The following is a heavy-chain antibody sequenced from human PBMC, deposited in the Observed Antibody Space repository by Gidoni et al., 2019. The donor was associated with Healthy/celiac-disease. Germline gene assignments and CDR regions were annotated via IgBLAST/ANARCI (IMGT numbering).Heavy chain of an antibody. V-gene: IGHV3-53*01. Sequence: EVQLVESGGGLIQPGGSLRLSCAASGFPVSSNYMSWVRQAPGKGLEGVSVNYSGGSTYYADSVKGRFTISRDNSKNTLYLQMNSLRAEDTAVYYCASSEMARTYYFDYWGQGTLVTVSS. CDR2: NYSGGST. J-gene: IGHJ4*02. D-gene: IGHD1-7*01. CDR3: ASSEMARTYYFDY. CDR1: GFPVSSNY.